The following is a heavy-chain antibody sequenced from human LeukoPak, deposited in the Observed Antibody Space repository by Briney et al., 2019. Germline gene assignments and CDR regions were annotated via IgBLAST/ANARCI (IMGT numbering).Heavy chain of an antibody. J-gene: IGHJ4*02. CDR1: GYTFTNYA. CDR2: INAGYGNT. D-gene: IGHD3-10*01. V-gene: IGHV1-3*01. Sequence: ASVKVSCKTSGYTFTNYAIYWVRQAPGQRLEWMGWINAGYGNTKYSQKLQGRVTITRDTSAYTAYMELSSLRSEDTAVYYCARVGGSGSYYSDYWGQGTLVTVSS. CDR3: ARVGGSGSYYSDY.